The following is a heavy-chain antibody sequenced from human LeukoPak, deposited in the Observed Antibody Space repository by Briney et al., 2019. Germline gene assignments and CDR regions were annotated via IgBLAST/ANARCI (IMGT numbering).Heavy chain of an antibody. CDR3: ARAQTLTGDRTLPDF. J-gene: IGHJ4*02. CDR1: GFTFSSYS. D-gene: IGHD7-27*01. CDR2: ISSSSSTI. V-gene: IGHV3-48*04. Sequence: GGSLRLSCAASGFTFSSYSMNWVRQAPGKGLEWVSYISSSSSTIYYADSVKGRFTISRDNAKNTLYLQMNSLRAEDTAVYYCARAQTLTGDRTLPDFWGQGTLVTVSS.